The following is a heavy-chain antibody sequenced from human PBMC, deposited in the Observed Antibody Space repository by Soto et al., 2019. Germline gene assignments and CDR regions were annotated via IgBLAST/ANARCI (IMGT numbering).Heavy chain of an antibody. CDR2: ISYDASNK. V-gene: IGHV3-30-3*01. CDR1: GFTFSSYA. Sequence: QVQLVESGGGVVQPGRSLRLSCAASGFTFSSYAMHWVRQAPGKVLEWRASISYDASNKYYADSVKGRFTISRDNSKNTLYLQMNSLRAEDTAVYYCARGYSSSSAAFDYWGQGTLVTVSS. J-gene: IGHJ4*02. D-gene: IGHD6-13*01. CDR3: ARGYSSSSAAFDY.